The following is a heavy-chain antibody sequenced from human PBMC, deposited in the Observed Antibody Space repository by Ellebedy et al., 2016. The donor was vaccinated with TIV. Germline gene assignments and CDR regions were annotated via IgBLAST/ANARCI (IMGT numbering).Heavy chain of an antibody. V-gene: IGHV1-69*13. CDR2: IIPIFGTT. CDR3: ARRYFDWLWLDF. CDR1: GGTFSSYA. J-gene: IGHJ4*02. Sequence: SVKVSXKASGGTFSSYAISWVRQAPGQGLEWMGGIIPIFGTTKYAQKFQGRVTITADESTSTAYMELSSLRSEDTAVYYCARRYFDWLWLDFWGQGTLVTVSS. D-gene: IGHD3-9*01.